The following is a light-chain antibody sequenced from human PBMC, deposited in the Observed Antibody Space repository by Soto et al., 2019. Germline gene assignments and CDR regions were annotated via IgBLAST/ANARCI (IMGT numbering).Light chain of an antibody. CDR1: SSDVGGYNY. Sequence: QSALTQPASVSGSPGQSITISCTGTSSDVGGYNYVSWYQHHPGKAPKLIIYDVTNRPSGVSNPFSGSKSGNTASLTISGLQPEDEADYHCSSYTTSNTRQIVFGTGTLLTVL. CDR2: DVT. J-gene: IGLJ1*01. CDR3: SSYTTSNTRQIV. V-gene: IGLV2-14*03.